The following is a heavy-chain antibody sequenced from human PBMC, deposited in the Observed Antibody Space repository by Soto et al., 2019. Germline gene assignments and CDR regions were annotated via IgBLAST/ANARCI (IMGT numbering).Heavy chain of an antibody. CDR1: GYSFTSYW. Sequence: LGESLKISCKGSGYSFTSYWISWVRQMPGKGLEWMGRIDPSDSYTNYSPSFQGHVTISADKSISTAYLQWSSLKASDTAMYYCASPYYYDSSGYIYYGMDVWGQGTKVTVSS. V-gene: IGHV5-10-1*01. CDR3: ASPYYYDSSGYIYYGMDV. D-gene: IGHD3-22*01. CDR2: IDPSDSYT. J-gene: IGHJ6*02.